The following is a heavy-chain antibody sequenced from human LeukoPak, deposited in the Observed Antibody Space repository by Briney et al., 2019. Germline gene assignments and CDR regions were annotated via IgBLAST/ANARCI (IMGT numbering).Heavy chain of an antibody. Sequence: GGSLRLSCAASGFTFSSYSMNWVRQAPGKGLEWVSYISSSSSTIYYADPVKGRFTISRDNAKNSLYLQMNSLRAEDTAVYYCARDRRDMDVWGQGTTVTVSS. CDR1: GFTFSSYS. V-gene: IGHV3-48*01. J-gene: IGHJ6*02. CDR2: ISSSSSTI. CDR3: ARDRRDMDV.